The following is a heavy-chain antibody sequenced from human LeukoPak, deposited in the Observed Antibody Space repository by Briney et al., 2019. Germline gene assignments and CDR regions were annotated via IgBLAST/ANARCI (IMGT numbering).Heavy chain of an antibody. D-gene: IGHD3-10*01. CDR1: GFTLSNYA. J-gene: IGHJ4*02. V-gene: IGHV3-23*01. Sequence: PGGSLRLSCAASGFTLSNYAMTWVRQAPGKGLEGVSTISASGDRTYYADSVKGRFTISRDNSKNTLYLQLNSLRAEDAAVFYCARELQWLGKYYFDYWGQGTLVTVSS. CDR2: ISASGDRT. CDR3: ARELQWLGKYYFDY.